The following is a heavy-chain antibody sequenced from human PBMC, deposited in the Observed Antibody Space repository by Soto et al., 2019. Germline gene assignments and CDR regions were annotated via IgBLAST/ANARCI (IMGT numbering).Heavy chain of an antibody. J-gene: IGHJ5*02. CDR3: ARGVVVHQHRVRGRDRFDP. D-gene: IGHD2-21*01. V-gene: IGHV3-74*01. CDR1: GFTLRSYW. Sequence: EVQLVESGGGQVQPGGSLTLSCAVSGFTLRSYWMHWVRQAAGKGLEWVARIDSDGRTTNYADSVKGRFTISRDNAKNTAFLTMNSLKDKDKAVYYCARGVVVHQHRVRGRDRFDPWGQGTLVTVSS. CDR2: IDSDGRTT.